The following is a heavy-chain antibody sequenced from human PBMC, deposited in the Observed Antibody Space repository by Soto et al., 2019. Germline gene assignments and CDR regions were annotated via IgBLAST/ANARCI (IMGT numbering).Heavy chain of an antibody. D-gene: IGHD2-15*01. CDR2: IYPGDSDT. V-gene: IGHV5-51*01. CDR1: GYSFTSYW. J-gene: IGHJ4*02. CDR3: ARLLRYCSGGSCMYYFDY. Sequence: PGESLKISCKGSGYSFTSYWIGWVRQMPGKGLEWMGIIYPGDSDTRYSPSFQGQVTISADKSISTAYLQWSSLKASDTAMYYCARLLRYCSGGSCMYYFDYWGQGTLVTVSS.